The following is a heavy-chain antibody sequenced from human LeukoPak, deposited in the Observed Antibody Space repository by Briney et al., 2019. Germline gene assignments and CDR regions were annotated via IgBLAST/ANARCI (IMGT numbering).Heavy chain of an antibody. Sequence: SQTLSLTCAISGNSVSSNSAAWNWIRQSPSRGLEWLGRTYYRSKWYYDYAVSVKSRMTINPDTSKNQFSLQLNSVTPEDTAVYYCARSYYDTSGHGAFDIWGQGTMVTVSS. CDR3: ARSYYDTSGHGAFDI. CDR1: GNSVSSNSAA. J-gene: IGHJ3*02. D-gene: IGHD3-22*01. V-gene: IGHV6-1*01. CDR2: TYYRSKWYY.